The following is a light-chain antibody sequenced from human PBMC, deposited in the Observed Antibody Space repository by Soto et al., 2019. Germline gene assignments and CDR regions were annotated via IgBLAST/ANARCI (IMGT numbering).Light chain of an antibody. J-gene: IGLJ3*02. CDR3: CSYAGSATLV. V-gene: IGLV2-23*01. Sequence: QSVLTQPASVSGSPGQSITISCTGTSSDVGSFGLVSWYQQHPGKAPKLILYEGTKRPSGVSNRFSGSKSGNTASLTISGLQTEDDGDYYCCSYAGSATLVFGGGTKLTLL. CDR1: SSDVGSFGL. CDR2: EGT.